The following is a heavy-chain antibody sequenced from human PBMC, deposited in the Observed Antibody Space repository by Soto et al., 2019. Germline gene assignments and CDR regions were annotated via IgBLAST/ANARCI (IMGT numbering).Heavy chain of an antibody. V-gene: IGHV4-30-2*01. Sequence: PSETLSLTCAVSGGSISSGGYSWSWIRQPPGKGLEWIGYIYHSGSTYYNPSLKSRVTISVDRSKNQFSLKLSSVTAADTAVYYCARVRVLTGTTDYWGQGTLVTVSS. CDR1: GGSISSGGYS. CDR2: IYHSGST. D-gene: IGHD1-7*01. CDR3: ARVRVLTGTTDY. J-gene: IGHJ4*02.